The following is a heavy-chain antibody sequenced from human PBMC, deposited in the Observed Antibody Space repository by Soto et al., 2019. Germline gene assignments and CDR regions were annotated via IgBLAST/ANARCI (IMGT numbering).Heavy chain of an antibody. CDR1: GYRYTIDV. V-gene: IGHV1-18*01. CDR2: ISAYNGNT. J-gene: IGHJ4*02. D-gene: IGHD3-3*01. Sequence: PVNLARKSAGYRYTIDVSSCRRLATRQVLDWVGWISAYNGNTNYAQKLQGRVTMTTDTSASTAYMELRSLRSDDTAVYYCARDPDYDFGSGYRSADYFDYWGQGTLVTVSS. CDR3: ARDPDYDFGSGYRSADYFDY.